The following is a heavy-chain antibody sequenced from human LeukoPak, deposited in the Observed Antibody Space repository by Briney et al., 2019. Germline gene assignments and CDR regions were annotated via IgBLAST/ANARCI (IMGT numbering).Heavy chain of an antibody. CDR1: GYTFTGYY. D-gene: IGHD3-3*01. Sequence: ASVKVSCKASGYTFTGYYMHWVRQAPGQGLEWMGWINPNSGGTNYAQKFQGRVTMTEDTSTDTAYMELRSLRSDDTAVYYCARAITIFGVVTAPDYWGQGTLVTVSS. CDR2: INPNSGGT. CDR3: ARAITIFGVVTAPDY. V-gene: IGHV1-2*02. J-gene: IGHJ4*02.